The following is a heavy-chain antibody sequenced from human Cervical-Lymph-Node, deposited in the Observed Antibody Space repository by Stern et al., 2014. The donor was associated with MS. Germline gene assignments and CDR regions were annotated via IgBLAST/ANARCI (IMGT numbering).Heavy chain of an antibody. D-gene: IGHD2-2*01. J-gene: IGHJ6*02. Sequence: QVQLQESGPGLVKPSETLSLTCTVSGGSISSYYWSWIRQPPGKGLEWIGYIYYSGSTNYNPSLKSRVTISVDTSKNQFSLKLSSVTAADTAVYYCARGHIVVVPAAKGYYYYGMDVWGQGTTVTVSS. V-gene: IGHV4-59*01. CDR1: GGSISSYY. CDR3: ARGHIVVVPAAKGYYYYGMDV. CDR2: IYYSGST.